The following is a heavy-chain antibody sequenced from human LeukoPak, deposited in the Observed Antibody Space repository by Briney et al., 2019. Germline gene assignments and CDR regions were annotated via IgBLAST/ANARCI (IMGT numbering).Heavy chain of an antibody. CDR3: ARAATVTTGFFDN. J-gene: IGHJ4*02. D-gene: IGHD4-17*01. Sequence: SETLSLTCAVSGYSFISDYYWGWIRQAPGTDLEWIATIYHGGTISYNPSLKTRVTMSLDTSKNEFSLNLTSLTAADTAVYYCARAATVTTGFFDNWGQGALVSVSS. CDR2: IYHGGTI. V-gene: IGHV4-38-2*01. CDR1: GYSFISDYY.